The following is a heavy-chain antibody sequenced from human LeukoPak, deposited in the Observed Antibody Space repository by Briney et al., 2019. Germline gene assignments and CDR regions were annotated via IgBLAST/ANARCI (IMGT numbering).Heavy chain of an antibody. V-gene: IGHV3-23*01. CDR2: ITVGGGDT. CDR3: AMLASQYLTPWFDY. CDR1: GFTFSSSA. J-gene: IGHJ4*02. D-gene: IGHD4-23*01. Sequence: GGSLRLSCATSGFTFSSSAMSWVRQAPGKGLEWVSTITVGGGDTNYADSVKGRFTISRDNSKNTLYLQVNSLRAEDTAVYYCAMLASQYLTPWFDYWGQGTLVTVSS.